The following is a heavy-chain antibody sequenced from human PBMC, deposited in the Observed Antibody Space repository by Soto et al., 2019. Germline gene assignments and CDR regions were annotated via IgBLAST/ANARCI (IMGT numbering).Heavy chain of an antibody. CDR2: ISYDGSNK. V-gene: IGHV3-30*18. Sequence: QVQLVESGGGVVQPGRSLRLSCAASGFTFSSYGMHWVRQAPGKGLEWVAVISYDGSNKYYADSVKGRFTISRDNSKNXLYLQMNSLRAEDTAVYYCAKDLLIAARSYDAFDIWGRGTMVTVSS. CDR1: GFTFSSYG. D-gene: IGHD6-6*01. J-gene: IGHJ3*02. CDR3: AKDLLIAARSYDAFDI.